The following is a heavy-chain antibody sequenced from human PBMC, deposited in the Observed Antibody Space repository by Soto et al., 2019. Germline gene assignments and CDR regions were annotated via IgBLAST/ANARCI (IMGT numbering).Heavy chain of an antibody. Sequence: GASVKVSCKASGYTFTSYDINWVRQATGQGLEWMGWMNPNSGNTGYAQKFQGRVTMTTDTSINTAYMELSSLRSDDAAVYYCARDPVLFGELLFPDYLFDYWGQGTLVTVSS. CDR3: ARDPVLFGELLFPDYLFDY. CDR2: MNPNSGNT. J-gene: IGHJ4*02. V-gene: IGHV1-8*01. D-gene: IGHD3-10*02. CDR1: GYTFTSYD.